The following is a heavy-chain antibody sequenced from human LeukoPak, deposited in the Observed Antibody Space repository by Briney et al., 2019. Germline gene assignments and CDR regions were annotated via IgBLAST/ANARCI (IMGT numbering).Heavy chain of an antibody. D-gene: IGHD3-10*01. J-gene: IGHJ4*02. V-gene: IGHV1-8*03. CDR3: ARTPPGGLIDY. Sequence: ASVKVSCKASGYSFTSYYIHWVRQAPGQGLEWMGWMSPKSANTGYAQKFQGRVTITRDTSISTAYMELSSLTSEDTAVYYCARTPPGGLIDYWGQGTLVTVSS. CDR2: MSPKSANT. CDR1: GYSFTSYY.